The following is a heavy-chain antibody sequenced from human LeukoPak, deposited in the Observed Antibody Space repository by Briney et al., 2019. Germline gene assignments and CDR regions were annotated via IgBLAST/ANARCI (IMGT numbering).Heavy chain of an antibody. J-gene: IGHJ4*02. CDR3: ARNIPVTRWGY. CDR2: IYSGGST. Sequence: GGSLRLSCAASGFTVSNNYMTWVRQAPGKGLEWVSLIYSGGSTYYADPVKGRFTISRDNSKNTVYLQMNSLRAEDTAVYYCARNIPVTRWGYWGQGTLVTVSS. CDR1: GFTVSNNY. D-gene: IGHD2-21*01. V-gene: IGHV3-66*01.